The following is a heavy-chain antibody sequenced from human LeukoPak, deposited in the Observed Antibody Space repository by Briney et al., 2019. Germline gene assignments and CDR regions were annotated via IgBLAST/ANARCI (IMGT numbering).Heavy chain of an antibody. V-gene: IGHV1-69*13. D-gene: IGHD5-24*01. Sequence: ASVKVSCKASGGTFSSYAISWVRQAPGQGLEWMGGIIPIFGTANYAQKFQGRVTITADESTSTAYMELSSLRSGDTAVYYCARVRHPGWLLSAHGDFDYWGQGTLVTVSS. CDR2: IIPIFGTA. CDR1: GGTFSSYA. CDR3: ARVRHPGWLLSAHGDFDY. J-gene: IGHJ4*02.